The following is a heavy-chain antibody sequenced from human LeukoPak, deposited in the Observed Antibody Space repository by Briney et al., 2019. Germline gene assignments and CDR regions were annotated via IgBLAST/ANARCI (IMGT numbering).Heavy chain of an antibody. Sequence: GGSLRLACAASGFTFSDYYMNWIRQVPGKGLEWVSYISSSGSIIYYGDSVKGRFTIARDNAKNSLYLQMNSLRAEDTAVYYCARGPEGDPYYYYHMDVWGKGTTVTVSS. V-gene: IGHV3-11*04. D-gene: IGHD2-21*02. CDR3: ARGPEGDPYYYYHMDV. J-gene: IGHJ6*03. CDR1: GFTFSDYY. CDR2: ISSSGSII.